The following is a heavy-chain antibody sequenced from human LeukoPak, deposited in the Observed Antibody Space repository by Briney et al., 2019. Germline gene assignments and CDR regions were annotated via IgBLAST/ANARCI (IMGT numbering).Heavy chain of an antibody. CDR2: INPSGGST. D-gene: IGHD3-3*01. CDR3: ARDPYRRDYDFWSGSNGNGMDV. CDR1: GYTFTGYY. V-gene: IGHV1-46*01. J-gene: IGHJ6*02. Sequence: GASVKVSCKASGYTFTGYYMHWVRQAPGQGLEWMGIINPSGGSTSYAQKFQGRVTMTRDTSTSTVYMELSSLRSEDTAVYYCARDPYRRDYDFWSGSNGNGMDVWGQGTTVTVSS.